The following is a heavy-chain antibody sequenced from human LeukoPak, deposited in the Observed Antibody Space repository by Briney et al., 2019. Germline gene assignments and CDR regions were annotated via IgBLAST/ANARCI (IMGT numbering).Heavy chain of an antibody. Sequence: GGSLRLSCAASGFTFSSYAMSWVRQAPGKGLEWVSALSGSGGSTYYADSVKGRFTISRDNAKNSLYLQMNSLRAEDTAVYYCARVYCSGGSCYPYFDYWGQGTLVTVSS. J-gene: IGHJ4*02. CDR2: LSGSGGST. CDR1: GFTFSSYA. CDR3: ARVYCSGGSCYPYFDY. V-gene: IGHV3-23*01. D-gene: IGHD2-15*01.